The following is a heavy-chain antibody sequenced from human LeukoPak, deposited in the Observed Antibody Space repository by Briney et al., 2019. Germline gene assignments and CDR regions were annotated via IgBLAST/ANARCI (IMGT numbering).Heavy chain of an antibody. D-gene: IGHD3-3*01. CDR1: GFTFSSYA. CDR2: ISGSGGST. CDR3: AKDFCSGYYGHDAFDI. Sequence: GGSLRLSCAASGFTFSSYAMSWVRQAPGKGLEWVSAISGSGGSTYYADSVKGRFTISRDNSKNTLYLQMNSLRAEDTAVYYCAKDFCSGYYGHDAFDIWGQGTMVTVSS. J-gene: IGHJ3*02. V-gene: IGHV3-23*01.